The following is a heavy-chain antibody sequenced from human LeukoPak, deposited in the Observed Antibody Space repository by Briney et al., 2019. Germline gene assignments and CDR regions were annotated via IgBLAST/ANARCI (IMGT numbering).Heavy chain of an antibody. J-gene: IGHJ4*02. CDR1: GYTFTSYG. CDR3: ARSASLYDFWSRYSTPNDY. CDR2: ISAYNGNT. Sequence: ASVKVSCKASGYTFTSYGISWVRQAPGQGLEWMGWISAYNGNTNYAQKLQGRVTMTTDTSTSTAYMELRSLRSDDTAVYYCARSASLYDFWSRYSTPNDYWGQGTLVTVSS. V-gene: IGHV1-18*01. D-gene: IGHD3-3*01.